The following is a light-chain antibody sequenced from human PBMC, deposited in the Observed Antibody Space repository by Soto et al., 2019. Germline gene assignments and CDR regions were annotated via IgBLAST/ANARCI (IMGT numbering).Light chain of an antibody. CDR2: AAS. J-gene: IGKJ5*01. V-gene: IGKV1-39*01. Sequence: DIQMTQSPSSLSASVGDIVSLTCRASQSIGTYLNWYQQKPGKAPKLLIYAASSLQSGVPSRFSGSGSGTDFTLTIRSLQPEDFATYYCQHADSFPLITFGQGTRLEIK. CDR1: QSIGTY. CDR3: QHADSFPLIT.